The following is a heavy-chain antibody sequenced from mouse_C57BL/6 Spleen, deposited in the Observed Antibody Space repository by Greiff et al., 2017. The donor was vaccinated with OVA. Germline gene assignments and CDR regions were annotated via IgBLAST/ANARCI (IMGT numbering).Heavy chain of an antibody. CDR1: GYTFTSYW. V-gene: IGHV1-50*01. D-gene: IGHD1-1*01. J-gene: IGHJ3*01. CDR2: IDPSDSYT. CDR3: AILRRAD. Sequence: QVQLQQPGAELVKPGASVKLSCKASGYTFTSYWMQWVKQRPGQGLEWIGEIDPSDSYTNYNQKFKGKATLTVDTSSSTAYMQLSSLTSEDSAVYYCAILRRADWGQGTLVTVSA.